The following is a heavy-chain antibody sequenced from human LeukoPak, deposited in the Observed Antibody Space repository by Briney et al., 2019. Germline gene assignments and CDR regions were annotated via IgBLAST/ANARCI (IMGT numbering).Heavy chain of an antibody. V-gene: IGHV3-30-3*01. Sequence: GGSLRLSCAASGFTFSSFAMNWVRQAPGKGLEWVAVMSYHGTTEFYAESVKGRFTISRDNSKNTLYLQMNSLRPEDTAIYYCAKVVAYTVAAFDLWGQGTMVTVSS. CDR3: AKVVAYTVAAFDL. D-gene: IGHD3-16*01. CDR2: MSYHGTTE. CDR1: GFTFSSFA. J-gene: IGHJ3*01.